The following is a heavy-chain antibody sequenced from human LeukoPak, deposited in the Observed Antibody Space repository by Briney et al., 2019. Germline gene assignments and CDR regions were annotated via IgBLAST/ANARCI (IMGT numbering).Heavy chain of an antibody. CDR2: IYYSGST. J-gene: IGHJ4*02. CDR1: GGSISSGGYS. Sequence: PSQTLSLTCAVSGGSISSGGYSWSWIRQPPGKGLEWIGYIYYSGSTYYNPSLKSRVTISVDTSKNQFSLKLSSVTAADTAVYYCASMGYDYVWGSYRYHFDYWGQGTLVTVSS. CDR3: ASMGYDYVWGSYRYHFDY. D-gene: IGHD3-16*02. V-gene: IGHV4-30-4*07.